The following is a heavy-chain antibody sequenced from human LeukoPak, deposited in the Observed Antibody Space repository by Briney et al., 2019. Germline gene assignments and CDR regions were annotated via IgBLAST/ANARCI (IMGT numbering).Heavy chain of an antibody. CDR3: AKDLRVGATDCYFDY. Sequence: GGSLRLSCAASGFSFADYDMSWVRQAPGKGLEWISGITGSGGTTYYADSVKGRFTISRDNSKNTLYLQMNSLRAEDTAVYYCAKDLRVGATDCYFDYWGQGTLVTVSS. D-gene: IGHD1-26*01. J-gene: IGHJ4*02. CDR1: GFSFADYD. V-gene: IGHV3-23*01. CDR2: ITGSGGTT.